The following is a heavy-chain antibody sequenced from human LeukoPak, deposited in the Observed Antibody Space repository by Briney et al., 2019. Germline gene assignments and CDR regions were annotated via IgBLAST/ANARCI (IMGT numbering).Heavy chain of an antibody. V-gene: IGHV7-4-1*02. D-gene: IGHD3-22*01. Sequence: ASVKVSCKASGHTFTSYAMSWLRQAPGQGLEYMGWIFTNTGNSTYTQGFTGRFVFSLDTSVSTAYLQINSLKAEDTAVYFCATNYDSSGYFTFWGQGTLVTVSS. CDR3: ATNYDSSGYFTF. CDR1: GHTFTSYA. CDR2: IFTNTGNS. J-gene: IGHJ4*02.